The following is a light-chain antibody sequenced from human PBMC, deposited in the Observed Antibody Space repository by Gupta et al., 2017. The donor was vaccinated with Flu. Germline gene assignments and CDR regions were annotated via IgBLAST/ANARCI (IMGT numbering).Light chain of an antibody. CDR1: QDSRNY. J-gene: IGKJ4*01. V-gene: IGKV1-33*01. CDR3: QQYDSLPIT. Sequence: DIQMTQSPSSLSASVGDRVTITCQASQDSRNYLNWYQQKPGKAPKLLIYDASNLETGVPSRFSGSGCGTDFTFTISSLQPEDVATYYCQQYDSLPITFGGGTKVEIK. CDR2: DAS.